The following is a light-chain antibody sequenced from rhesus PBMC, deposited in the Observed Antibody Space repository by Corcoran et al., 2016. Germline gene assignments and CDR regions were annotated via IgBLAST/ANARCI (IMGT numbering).Light chain of an antibody. CDR2: YTS. V-gene: IGKV1-19*01. Sequence: DIQMTQSPSSLSASVGNKVTITCRASQSISSCLAWYQQKPGKAPKTLIYYTSSLQRGVPSRFSGSGSGTDYTLTISSLQPEDVATYYCQQYDDLPYGFGQGTKVEIK. CDR3: QQYDDLPYG. CDR1: QSISSC. J-gene: IGKJ2*01.